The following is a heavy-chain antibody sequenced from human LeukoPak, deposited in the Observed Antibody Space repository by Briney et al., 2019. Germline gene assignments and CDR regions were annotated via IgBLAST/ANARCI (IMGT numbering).Heavy chain of an antibody. CDR1: GFTFSDYY. CDR3: VRDADGGNSWFDT. D-gene: IGHD4-23*01. Sequence: GGSLRLSCAASGFTFSDYYMNWIRQAPGKGLEWVSYISSSGGAISYADSVKGRFTISRDNAKNSLYLQMNSLRVEDTAVYYCVRDADGGNSWFDTWGQGTLVTVSS. V-gene: IGHV3-11*01. J-gene: IGHJ5*02. CDR2: ISSSGGAI.